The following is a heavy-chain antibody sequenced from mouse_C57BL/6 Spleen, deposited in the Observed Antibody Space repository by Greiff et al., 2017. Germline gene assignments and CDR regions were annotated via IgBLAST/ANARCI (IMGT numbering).Heavy chain of an antibody. CDR1: GFTFSDYG. D-gene: IGHD4-1*01. CDR3: ARLGPNYFDY. J-gene: IGHJ2*01. Sequence: DVKLVESGGGLVKPGGSLKLSCAASGFTFSDYGMHWVRQAPEKGLEWVAYISSGSSTIYYADTVKGRFTISRDNAKNTLFLQMTSLRSEDTAMYYCARLGPNYFDYWGQGTTLTVSS. V-gene: IGHV5-17*01. CDR2: ISSGSSTI.